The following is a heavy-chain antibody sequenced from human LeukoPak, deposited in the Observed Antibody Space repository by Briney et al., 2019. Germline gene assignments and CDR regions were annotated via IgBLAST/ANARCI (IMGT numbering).Heavy chain of an antibody. J-gene: IGHJ4*02. D-gene: IGHD6-19*01. V-gene: IGHV3-30-3*01. CDR2: ISYDGSNK. CDR3: AKEISSGWRTGGFDY. CDR1: GFTFSTYT. Sequence: GGSLRLSCGASGFTFSTYTMHWVRQAPGKGLEWVAVISYDGSNKYYADSVKGRFTISRDNSKDTLYLQMNSLRAEDTAVYYCAKEISSGWRTGGFDYWGQGTLVTVSS.